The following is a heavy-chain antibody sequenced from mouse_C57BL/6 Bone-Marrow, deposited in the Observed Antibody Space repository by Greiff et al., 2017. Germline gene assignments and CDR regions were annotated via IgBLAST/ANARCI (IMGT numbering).Heavy chain of an antibody. CDR2: IWGDGST. J-gene: IGHJ3*01. CDR3: ASNWVWFAY. Sequence: VKLMESGPGLVAPSQSLSITCTVSGFSLTSYGVSWVRQPPGKGLEWLGVIWGDGSTNYHSALISRLSISKENSKSKVFLKLNSLQTYDTATYDCASNWVWFAYWGQGTLVTVSA. V-gene: IGHV2-3*01. CDR1: GFSLTSYG. D-gene: IGHD4-1*01.